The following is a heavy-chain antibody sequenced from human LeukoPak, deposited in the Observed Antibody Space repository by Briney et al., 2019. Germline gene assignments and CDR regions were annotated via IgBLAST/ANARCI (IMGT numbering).Heavy chain of an antibody. Sequence: PGGSLRLSCAASGFTFSSYGMHWVRQAPGKGLEWVAFIRYDGSNKYYADSVKGRFTISRDNSKNTLYLQMNSLRAEDTAVYYCAKDSYYYGSGSYYVPEFDYWGQGTLATVSS. CDR1: GFTFSSYG. CDR2: IRYDGSNK. D-gene: IGHD3-10*01. J-gene: IGHJ4*02. V-gene: IGHV3-30*02. CDR3: AKDSYYYGSGSYYVPEFDY.